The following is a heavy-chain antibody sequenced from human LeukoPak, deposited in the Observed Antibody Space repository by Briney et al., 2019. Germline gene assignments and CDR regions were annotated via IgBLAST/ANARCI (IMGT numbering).Heavy chain of an antibody. V-gene: IGHV3-48*03. CDR1: GFTFSSYE. CDR2: ISSSGSTI. D-gene: IGHD6-19*01. CDR3: ARMGWNYDY. Sequence: GGSLRLSCAASGFTFSSYEMNWVRQAPGKGLEWVSYISSSGSTIYYADSVKGRFTISRDDAKNLLYLQMNSLRAEDTAVYYCARMGWNYDYWGQGTLVTVSS. J-gene: IGHJ4*02.